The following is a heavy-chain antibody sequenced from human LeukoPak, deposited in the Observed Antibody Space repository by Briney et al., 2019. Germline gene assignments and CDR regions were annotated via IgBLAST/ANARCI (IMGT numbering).Heavy chain of an antibody. CDR1: GYSISSDYY. D-gene: IGHD1-26*01. Sequence: SETLSLTCTVSGYSISSDYYWSWIRQPPGKGLEWIGYIYYSGSTNYNPSLKSRVTISVDTSKNQFSLKLSSVTAADTAVYYCARAMRSASIVGATTYYFDYWGQGTLVTVSS. CDR3: ARAMRSASIVGATTYYFDY. J-gene: IGHJ4*02. CDR2: IYYSGST. V-gene: IGHV4-61*01.